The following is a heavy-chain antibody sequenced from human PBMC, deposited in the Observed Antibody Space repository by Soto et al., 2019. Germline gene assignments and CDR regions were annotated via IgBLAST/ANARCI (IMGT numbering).Heavy chain of an antibody. Sequence: PSETLSLTCSVSGVSVSGYYWSWIRQPPGKGLEWIGYIHYSGSANYNPSLKSRVTMSVDTANNQFSLNLRSVTAADTAVYYCARDANPNYYFDNCGQGSLVTVSS. CDR3: ARDANPNYYFDN. V-gene: IGHV4-59*02. J-gene: IGHJ4*02. CDR1: GVSVSGYY. CDR2: IHYSGSA. D-gene: IGHD7-27*01.